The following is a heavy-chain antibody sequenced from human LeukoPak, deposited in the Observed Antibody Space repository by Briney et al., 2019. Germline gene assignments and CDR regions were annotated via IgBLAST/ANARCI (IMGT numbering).Heavy chain of an antibody. Sequence: GGSLRLSCAASGFTSSSYWMTWVRQAPGKGLEWVAHIKNDGSEKYYVDSVKGRFTISRDNAKNSLYLQMNSLRVEDTAVYYCARDPASAVPIDYLGQGTLVTVSS. CDR2: IKNDGSEK. CDR3: ARDPASAVPIDY. J-gene: IGHJ4*02. D-gene: IGHD2-2*01. V-gene: IGHV3-7*01. CDR1: GFTSSSYW.